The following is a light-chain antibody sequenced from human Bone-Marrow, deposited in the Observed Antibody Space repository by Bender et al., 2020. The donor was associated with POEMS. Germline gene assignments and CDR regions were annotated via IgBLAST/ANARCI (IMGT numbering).Light chain of an antibody. Sequence: QSGLTQPASVSGSPGQAITISCTGTSSDVGSKNLVSWYQHHPGKAPKVIIYEGSERPSGVSDRFSGSKSGNTASLTISGLQAEDEADYYCSSYSRGSTSVLFGGGTKLTVL. CDR2: EGS. CDR1: SSDVGSKNL. CDR3: SSYSRGSTSVL. J-gene: IGLJ2*01. V-gene: IGLV2-23*01.